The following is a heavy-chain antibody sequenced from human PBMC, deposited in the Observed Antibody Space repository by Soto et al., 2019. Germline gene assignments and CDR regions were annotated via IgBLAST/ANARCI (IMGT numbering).Heavy chain of an antibody. J-gene: IGHJ6*03. D-gene: IGHD6-13*01. CDR3: ARDHPVYDSSETVAAAGVSGKYYYYYYMDV. CDR2: ISSSSSYI. Sequence: GGSLRLSCAASGFTFSSYSMNWVRQAPGKGLEWVSSISSSSSYIYYADSVKGRFTISRDNAKNSLYLQMNSLRAEDTAVYYCARDHPVYDSSETVAAAGVSGKYYYYYYMDVWGKGTMVTVSS. V-gene: IGHV3-21*01. CDR1: GFTFSSYS.